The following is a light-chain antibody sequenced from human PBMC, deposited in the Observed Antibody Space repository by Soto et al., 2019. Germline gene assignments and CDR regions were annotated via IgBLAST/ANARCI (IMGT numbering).Light chain of an antibody. J-gene: IGKJ2*01. Sequence: DIQMTQSASTLSASVGDIVTITCRASQSISGWLAWYQQKPGKAPKLLIYKASSLESGVPSRFSGSGSGTEFTLTISILQPDDFATYYCQQYHAYSTFGQGTKLEIK. CDR2: KAS. V-gene: IGKV1-5*03. CDR1: QSISGW. CDR3: QQYHAYST.